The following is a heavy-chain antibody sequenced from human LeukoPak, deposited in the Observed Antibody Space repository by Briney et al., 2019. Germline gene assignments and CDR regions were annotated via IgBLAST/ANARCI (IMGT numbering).Heavy chain of an antibody. CDR3: ASYLDILAGNQDCAY. CDR2: MNQDGNEK. D-gene: IGHD3-9*01. J-gene: IGHJ4*02. CDR1: GFSFRTYF. V-gene: IGHV3-7*01. Sequence: GGSLRLSCAASGFSFRTYFMMWVRQAPGKGLEWVANMNQDGNEKNYADSVKGRFTISRDNAQSSLYLQMNSLRAEDTAVYYCASYLDILAGNQDCAYWGQGALVTVSS.